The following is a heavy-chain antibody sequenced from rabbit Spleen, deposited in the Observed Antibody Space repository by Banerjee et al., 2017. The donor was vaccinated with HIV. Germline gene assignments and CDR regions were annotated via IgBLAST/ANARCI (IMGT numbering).Heavy chain of an antibody. Sequence: QEQLVESGGGLVQPEGSLTLTCTASGFSFSSSYYICWVRQAPGKGLEWIACIYAGSSGATYSATWAKGRFTISKTSSTTVTLQMTSLTVADTATYFCARDTSSSFSSYGMDLWGPGTLVTVS. V-gene: IGHV1S45*01. CDR3: ARDTSSSFSSYGMDL. D-gene: IGHD1-1*01. CDR2: IYAGSSGAT. J-gene: IGHJ6*01. CDR1: GFSFSSSYY.